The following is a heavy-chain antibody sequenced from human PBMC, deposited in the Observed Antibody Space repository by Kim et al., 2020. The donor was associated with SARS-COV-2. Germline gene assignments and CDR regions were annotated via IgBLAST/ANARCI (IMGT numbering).Heavy chain of an antibody. Sequence: GGSLRLFCAASGFTVSSNYMSWVRQAPGKGLEWVSVIYSGGSTYYADSVKGRFTISRDNSKNTLYLQMNSLRAEDTAVYYCAHITFGGVIVPSHFDYWGQGTLVTVSS. CDR2: IYSGGST. J-gene: IGHJ4*02. CDR1: GFTVSSNY. D-gene: IGHD3-16*02. CDR3: AHITFGGVIVPSHFDY. V-gene: IGHV3-66*01.